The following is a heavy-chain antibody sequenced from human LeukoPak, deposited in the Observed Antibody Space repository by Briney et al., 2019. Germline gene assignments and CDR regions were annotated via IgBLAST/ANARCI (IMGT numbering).Heavy chain of an antibody. CDR2: IYYSGST. CDR3: ARGAAGYSYG. V-gene: IGHV4-59*01. J-gene: IGHJ4*02. CDR1: GGSISSYY. D-gene: IGHD5-18*01. Sequence: PSETLSLTCTVSGGSISSYYWSWIRQPSGKGLEWIGHIYYSGSTNYNPSLKSRLTISIDTSKNQFSLRLSSVTAADTAVYYCARGAAGYSYGWGQGTLVTVSS.